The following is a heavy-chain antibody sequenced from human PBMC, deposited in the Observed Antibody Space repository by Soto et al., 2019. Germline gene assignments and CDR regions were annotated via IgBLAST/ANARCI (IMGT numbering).Heavy chain of an antibody. CDR3: ALRSGTMVRGVSYDY. J-gene: IGHJ4*02. D-gene: IGHD3-10*01. CDR1: GFPFNTYW. Sequence: GGSLRLSCAASGFPFNTYWMSWVRQAPGKGLEWVANINQGGIEKYYVDSVKGRVTISVDTSKNQFSLKLSSVTAADTAVYYCALRSGTMVRGVSYDYWGQGTLVTVSS. CDR2: INQGGIEK. V-gene: IGHV3-7*01.